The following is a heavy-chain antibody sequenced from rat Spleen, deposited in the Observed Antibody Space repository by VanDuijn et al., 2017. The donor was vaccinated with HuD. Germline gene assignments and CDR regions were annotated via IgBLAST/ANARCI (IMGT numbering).Heavy chain of an antibody. CDR2: IWINGNT. D-gene: IGHD1-7*01. J-gene: IGHJ2*01. CDR1: GFSLNSYN. CDR3: TRVGLWVFDY. V-gene: IGHV2-30*01. Sequence: QVQLKESGPGLVQPSQTLSLTSTVSGFSLNSYNVHWVRQPTGKGLEWMGLIWINGNTDYNSTLKSRLSFSRDTSKNQVFLEMNSLQAEDVATYYCTRVGLWVFDYWGQGVMVTVSS.